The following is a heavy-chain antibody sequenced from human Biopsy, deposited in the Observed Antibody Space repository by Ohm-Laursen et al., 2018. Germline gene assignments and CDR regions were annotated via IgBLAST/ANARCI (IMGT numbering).Heavy chain of an antibody. Sequence: SSVKVSCKASGYTFTTYDISWVRQAPGQGLEWMGWISPYNDKTSYPPKLQDRVTMTADTSTNTAHMELRSLRSDDTTVYYCARVFCTSTTCYGLLDNWGQGTVVTVSS. D-gene: IGHD2/OR15-2a*01. CDR1: GYTFTTYD. CDR2: ISPYNDKT. J-gene: IGHJ4*02. CDR3: ARVFCTSTTCYGLLDN. V-gene: IGHV1-18*01.